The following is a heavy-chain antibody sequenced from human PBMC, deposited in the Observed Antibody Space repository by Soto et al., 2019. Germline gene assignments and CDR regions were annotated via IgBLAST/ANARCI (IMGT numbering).Heavy chain of an antibody. CDR2: ISPVTGGA. V-gene: IGHV1-2*02. D-gene: IGHD1-7*01. CDR3: GRGRSGELVVFY. CDR1: GYTFTGHY. Sequence: QVQLVQSGAEVKKPGASVKVSCKASGYTFTGHYIHWVRQAPGQGPEWMEEISPVTGGAKYAQKFQGRVTMTRDTSITTVYMELTNLSPDDTAVYYCGRGRSGELVVFYWGQGTLVSVSS. J-gene: IGHJ4*02.